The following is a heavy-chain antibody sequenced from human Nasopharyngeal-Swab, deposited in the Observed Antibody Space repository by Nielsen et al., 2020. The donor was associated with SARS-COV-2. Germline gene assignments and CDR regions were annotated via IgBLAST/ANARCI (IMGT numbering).Heavy chain of an antibody. CDR2: ISHSGST. Sequence: SQTLSLTCAVSGGSISSYSWSWIRLPPGKGLEWIGEISHSGSTTYNSSLKSRLAMSVDTSKNQFSLKLNSVTAADTAVYYCARITPSTHNLDYWGQGILVTVSS. J-gene: IGHJ4*02. V-gene: IGHV4-34*01. CDR3: ARITPSTHNLDY. CDR1: GGSISSYS. D-gene: IGHD5/OR15-5a*01.